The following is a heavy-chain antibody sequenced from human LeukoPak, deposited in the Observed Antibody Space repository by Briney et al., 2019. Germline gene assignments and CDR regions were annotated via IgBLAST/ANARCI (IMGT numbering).Heavy chain of an antibody. CDR3: ARDYGIPIIVQAGY. CDR1: GYTCTSYG. CDR2: IGTYNGNT. J-gene: IGHJ4*02. Sequence: ASVKVSCKASGYTCTSYGISWVRQAPGQGLEWMGWIGTYNGNTNYAQKFQGRVTMTTDTSTSTAYMELRSLRSDDTAVYYCARDYGIPIIVQAGYWGQGTLVTVSS. V-gene: IGHV1-18*01. D-gene: IGHD3-9*01.